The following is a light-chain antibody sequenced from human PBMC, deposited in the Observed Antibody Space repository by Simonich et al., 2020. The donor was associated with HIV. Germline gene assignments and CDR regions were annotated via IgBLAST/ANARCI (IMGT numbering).Light chain of an antibody. Sequence: DIMMTQSPDSLAVSLGEGATINCKSSRSVLYSSNNKNYLAWYQHKPGQPPKLLLYWASTRESGVPDRFSGSGSGTNFTLTISSLQAEDVAVYYCQQYYTIPITFGQGTRLEI. CDR3: QQYYTIPIT. CDR1: RSVLYSSNNKNY. J-gene: IGKJ5*01. CDR2: WAS. V-gene: IGKV4-1*01.